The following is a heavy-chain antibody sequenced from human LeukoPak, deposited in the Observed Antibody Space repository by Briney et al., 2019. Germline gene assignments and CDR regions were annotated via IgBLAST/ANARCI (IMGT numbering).Heavy chain of an antibody. V-gene: IGHV3-53*01. CDR2: IYSGGST. D-gene: IGHD1-7*01. CDR3: ARDLTQKTTSLDYYGMDV. Sequence: GGSLRLSCAASGFTVSSNYMSWVRQAPGKGLEWVSVIYSGGSTYYADSVKGRFTISRDNSKNTLYLQMNSLRAEDTAVYYCARDLTQKTTSLDYYGMDVRGQGTTVTVSS. J-gene: IGHJ6*02. CDR1: GFTVSSNY.